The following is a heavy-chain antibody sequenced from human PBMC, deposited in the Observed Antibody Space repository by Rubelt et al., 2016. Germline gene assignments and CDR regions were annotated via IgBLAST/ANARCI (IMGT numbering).Heavy chain of an antibody. D-gene: IGHD2-2*02. V-gene: IGHV1-24*01. CDR1: GYTLTELS. J-gene: IGHJ6*02. Sequence: SGAEVKKPGASVKVSCKVSGYTLTELSMHWVRQAPGKGLEWMGGFDPEDGETIYAQKFQGRVTMTEDTSTDTAYMELSSLRSEDTAVYYCASPPIVVVPAAITDYYYGMDVWGQGTTVTVS. CDR3: ASPPIVVVPAAITDYYYGMDV. CDR2: FDPEDGET.